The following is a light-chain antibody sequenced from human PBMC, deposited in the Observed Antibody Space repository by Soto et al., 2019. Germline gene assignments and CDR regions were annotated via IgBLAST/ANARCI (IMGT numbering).Light chain of an antibody. CDR1: SSDVGGYNY. J-gene: IGLJ1*01. Sequence: QSALTQPASVSGSPGQSITISCTGTSSDVGGYNYVSWYQQHPGKAPKLMIYGVSNRPSGVSNRFSGSKSGNTASLTISGLQAEDEADYYCNSYAGSSGDVFGTGTKVTVL. V-gene: IGLV2-14*01. CDR2: GVS. CDR3: NSYAGSSGDV.